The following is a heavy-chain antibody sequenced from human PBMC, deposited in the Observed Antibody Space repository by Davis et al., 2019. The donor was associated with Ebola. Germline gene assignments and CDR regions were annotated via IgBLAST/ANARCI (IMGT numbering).Heavy chain of an antibody. J-gene: IGHJ4*02. CDR3: ARDRGTGVYYDRLDY. D-gene: IGHD3-22*01. CDR1: GGSFSGYY. Sequence: SETLSLTCAVYGGSFSGYYWSWIRQPPGKRLEWIGETNHSGSTNYNPSLKSRVTISVDTSKNQFSLKLSSVTAADTAVYSCARDRGTGVYYDRLDYWGQGTLVTVSS. V-gene: IGHV4-34*01. CDR2: TNHSGST.